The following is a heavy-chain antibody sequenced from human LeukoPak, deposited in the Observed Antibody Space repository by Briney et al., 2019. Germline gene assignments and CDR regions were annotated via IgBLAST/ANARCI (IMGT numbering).Heavy chain of an antibody. V-gene: IGHV3-11*01. CDR2: ISSSGSTI. CDR1: GFTFSDYY. Sequence: GGSLRLSCAASGFTFSDYYMSWIRQAPGKGLEWVSYISSSGSTIYYADSVKGRFTISRDNAKYPLYLQMNSLRAEDTAVYYCARDLVKQQLVRGYYYGMDVWGQGTTVTVSS. J-gene: IGHJ6*02. CDR3: ARDLVKQQLVRGYYYGMDV. D-gene: IGHD6-13*01.